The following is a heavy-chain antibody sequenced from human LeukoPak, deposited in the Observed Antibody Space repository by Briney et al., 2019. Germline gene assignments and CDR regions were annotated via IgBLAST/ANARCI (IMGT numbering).Heavy chain of an antibody. CDR2: VDTDGSST. CDR3: ARLGGGNYFDY. Sequence: PGGSLRLSCAASGFRFSSYWMYWVRQAPGKGLVWVSRVDTDGSSTIYADSVKGRFTISRDNAKNTLYLQMSSLRAEDTAVYYCARLGGGNYFDYWGQGTLVTVSS. CDR1: GFRFSSYW. V-gene: IGHV3-74*01. J-gene: IGHJ4*02.